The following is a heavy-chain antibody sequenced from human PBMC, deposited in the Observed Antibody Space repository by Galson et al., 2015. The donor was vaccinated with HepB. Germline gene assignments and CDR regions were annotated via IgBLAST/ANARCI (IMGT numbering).Heavy chain of an antibody. Sequence: SLRLSCAASGFIFSSYEMIWVRQAPGKGLEWVSYISSSGSPIYYADSVKGRFTISRDNAKNSLYLQMNSLRAEDTAVYYCVRVSYYGSGSPSWGQGTLVTVSS. CDR1: GFIFSSYE. CDR3: VRVSYYGSGSPS. D-gene: IGHD3-10*01. V-gene: IGHV3-48*03. CDR2: ISSSGSPI. J-gene: IGHJ5*02.